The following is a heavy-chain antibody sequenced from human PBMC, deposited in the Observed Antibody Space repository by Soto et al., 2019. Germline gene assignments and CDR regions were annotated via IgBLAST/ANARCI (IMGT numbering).Heavy chain of an antibody. CDR3: ARDRASKWFGELLYVGFDP. CDR1: GFTFSRYS. J-gene: IGHJ5*02. Sequence: SGGSLRLSCAASGFTFSRYSMNWVRQAPGKGLEWVSYISSSSSTIYYADSVKGRFTISRDNAKNSLYLQMNSLRAEDTAVYYCARDRASKWFGELLYVGFDPWGQRPLVTVSS. V-gene: IGHV3-48*01. CDR2: ISSSSSTI. D-gene: IGHD3-10*01.